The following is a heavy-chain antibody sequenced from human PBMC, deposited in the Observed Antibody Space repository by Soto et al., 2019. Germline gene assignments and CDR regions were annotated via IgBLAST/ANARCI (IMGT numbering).Heavy chain of an antibody. D-gene: IGHD3-3*01. CDR3: ARQVSYPLIFGVVTNWFDP. CDR1: GYSFTSYW. J-gene: IGHJ5*02. Sequence: PGESLKISCKGSGYSFTSYWIGWVRQMPGKGLEWMGIIYPGDSDTRYSPSFQGQVTISADKSISTAYLQWSSLKASDTAMYYCARQVSYPLIFGVVTNWFDPWGQGTLVTVSS. V-gene: IGHV5-51*01. CDR2: IYPGDSDT.